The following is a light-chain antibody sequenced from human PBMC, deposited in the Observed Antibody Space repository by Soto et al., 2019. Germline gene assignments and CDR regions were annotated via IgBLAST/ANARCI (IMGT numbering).Light chain of an antibody. Sequence: EIVLTQSPGTLPLSPGERATPSCRASQSVTSNYLAWYQQKPGQAPRLLIYGPSSRATGIPDRFSGSGSGTDFTLTISRLEPEDFAVYFCQQYDNSPPINFGQGTRLEIK. V-gene: IGKV3-20*01. CDR1: QSVTSNY. CDR3: QQYDNSPPIN. CDR2: GPS. J-gene: IGKJ5*01.